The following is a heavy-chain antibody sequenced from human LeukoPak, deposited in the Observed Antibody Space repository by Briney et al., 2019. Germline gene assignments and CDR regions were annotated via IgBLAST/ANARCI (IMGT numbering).Heavy chain of an antibody. CDR1: GGSISSGGYY. Sequence: PSGTLSLTCTVSGGSISSGGYYWSWVRQHPGKGLEWIGYMYYSGSTYYNPSLKSRVTISVDTSKNQFSLKMSSVTAADTDVYDCAKGRYSGYPNNWFDPWGQGTLVTVSS. J-gene: IGHJ5*02. D-gene: IGHD5-12*01. V-gene: IGHV4-31*03. CDR3: AKGRYSGYPNNWFDP. CDR2: MYYSGST.